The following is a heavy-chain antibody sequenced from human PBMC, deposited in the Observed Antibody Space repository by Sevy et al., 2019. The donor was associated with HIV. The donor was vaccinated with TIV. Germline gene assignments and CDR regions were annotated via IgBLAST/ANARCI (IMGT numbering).Heavy chain of an antibody. V-gene: IGHV3-30-3*01. Sequence: GESLKISCAASGFTFNRYSMHWVRQAPGTGLGWVATISFDATNKHYPDSVKGRFTISRDNFQNSLFLQMDSLRPEDTAVYYCALERLSSDVAEYFQNWGQGTLVTVSS. CDR1: GFTFNRYS. J-gene: IGHJ1*01. CDR2: ISFDATNK. D-gene: IGHD1-1*01. CDR3: ALERLSSDVAEYFQN.